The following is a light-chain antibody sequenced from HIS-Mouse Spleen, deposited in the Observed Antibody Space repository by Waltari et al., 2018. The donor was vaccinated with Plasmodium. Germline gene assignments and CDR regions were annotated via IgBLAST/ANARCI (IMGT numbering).Light chain of an antibody. CDR1: QSVSSN. V-gene: IGKV3-15*01. CDR2: GAS. Sequence: EIVMTQSPATLSVSPGERATLSFRASQSVSSNLAWYQQKPGQAPRLLISGASTRATGIPARFSGSGSGTEFTLTISSMQSEDFAVYYCQQYNNWPPTWTFGQGTKVEIK. J-gene: IGKJ1*01. CDR3: QQYNNWPPTWT.